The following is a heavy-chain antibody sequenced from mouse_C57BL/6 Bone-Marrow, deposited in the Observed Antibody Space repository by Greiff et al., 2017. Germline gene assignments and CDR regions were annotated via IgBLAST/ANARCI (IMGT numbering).Heavy chain of an antibody. V-gene: IGHV1-15*01. D-gene: IGHD2-3*01. CDR1: GYTFTDYE. CDR2: IDPETGGT. CDR3: TRWGDDGYYPWFAY. J-gene: IGHJ3*01. Sequence: VQLQQSGAELVRPGASVTLSCKASGYTFTDYEMHWVEQTPVHGLEWIGAIDPETGGTAYNQKFKGKAILTADKSSSTAYMELRSLTSEDSAVYYCTRWGDDGYYPWFAYWGQGTLVTVSA.